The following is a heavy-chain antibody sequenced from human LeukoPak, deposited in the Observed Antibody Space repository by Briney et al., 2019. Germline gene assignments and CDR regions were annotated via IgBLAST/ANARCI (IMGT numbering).Heavy chain of an antibody. Sequence: PSETLSLTCAVYGGSFSGYYWSWTRQPPGKGLEWIGEINHSGSTNYNPSLKSRVTISVDTSKNQFSLKLSSMTAADTAVYYCARGLRGRMTPQSFVYWGQGTLVTVSS. V-gene: IGHV4-34*01. J-gene: IGHJ4*02. CDR3: ARGLRGRMTPQSFVY. D-gene: IGHD2-8*01. CDR2: INHSGST. CDR1: GGSFSGYY.